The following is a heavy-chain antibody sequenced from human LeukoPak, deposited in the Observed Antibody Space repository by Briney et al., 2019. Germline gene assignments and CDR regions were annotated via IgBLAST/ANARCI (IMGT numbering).Heavy chain of an antibody. J-gene: IGHJ6*02. Sequence: PGGSLRLSCAASGFTFSDHYMSWIRQAPGKGLDWVSYISSTTSYTKYADFVKGRFTISRDNAKNSLYLQMSDLRVEDTAVYYCVRDSPRYCNSTSCPGLDVWGHGTTVTVSS. CDR3: VRDSPRYCNSTSCPGLDV. V-gene: IGHV3-11*06. CDR2: ISSTTSYT. D-gene: IGHD2-2*01. CDR1: GFTFSDHY.